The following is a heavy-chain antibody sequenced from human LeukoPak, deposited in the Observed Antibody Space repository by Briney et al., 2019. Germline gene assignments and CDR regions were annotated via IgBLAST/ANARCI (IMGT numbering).Heavy chain of an antibody. CDR2: ISSSSSYI. D-gene: IGHD3-10*01. Sequence: PGGSLRLSCAASAFTFSSYSMNWVRQAPGKGLEWVSSISSSSSYIYYADSVKGRFTVSRDNAKNSLYLQMNSLRAEDTAVYYCARGSSGNYQRNDALDIWGQGTMATVSS. V-gene: IGHV3-21*01. CDR3: ARGSSGNYQRNDALDI. J-gene: IGHJ3*02. CDR1: AFTFSSYS.